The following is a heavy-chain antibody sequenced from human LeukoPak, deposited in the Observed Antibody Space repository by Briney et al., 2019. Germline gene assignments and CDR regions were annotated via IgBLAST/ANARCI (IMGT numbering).Heavy chain of an antibody. CDR3: ARDSRQRPYGSSWS. D-gene: IGHD6-13*01. J-gene: IGHJ5*02. CDR2: INSDGSST. Sequence: GGSLRLSCAASGFTFSSYWMHWVRHAPGKGLVWVSRINSDGSSTSYADSVKGRFTISRDNAKNTLYLQMNSLRAEDTAVYYCARDSRQRPYGSSWSWGQGTLVTVSS. V-gene: IGHV3-74*01. CDR1: GFTFSSYW.